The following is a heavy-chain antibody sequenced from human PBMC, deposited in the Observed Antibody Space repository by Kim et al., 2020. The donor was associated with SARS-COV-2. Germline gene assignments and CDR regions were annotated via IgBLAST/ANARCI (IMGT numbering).Heavy chain of an antibody. CDR3: ARFRVRGIAARDNKYNWFDP. D-gene: IGHD6-6*01. J-gene: IGHJ5*02. V-gene: IGHV4-4*02. CDR2: IYHSGST. CDR1: GGSISSSNW. Sequence: SETLSLTCAVSGGSISSSNWWSWVRQPPGKGLEWIGEIYHSGSTNYNPSLKSRVTISVDKSKNQFSLKLSSVTAADTAVYYCARFRVRGIAARDNKYNWFDPWGQGTLVTVSS.